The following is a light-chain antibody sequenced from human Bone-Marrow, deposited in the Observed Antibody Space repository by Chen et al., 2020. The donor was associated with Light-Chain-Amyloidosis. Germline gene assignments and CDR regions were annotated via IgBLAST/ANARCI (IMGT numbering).Light chain of an antibody. CDR3: QSADSSGTYEVI. Sequence: SYELTQPPSVSVSPGQTARITCSGDDLPTKYAYWYQQKPGQAPVLVIHRDTERPSGISERFSGSSSGTTATLTISRGQAEDEADYRCQSADSSGTYEVIFGGVTKLTVL. CDR2: RDT. CDR1: DLPTKY. V-gene: IGLV3-25*03. J-gene: IGLJ2*01.